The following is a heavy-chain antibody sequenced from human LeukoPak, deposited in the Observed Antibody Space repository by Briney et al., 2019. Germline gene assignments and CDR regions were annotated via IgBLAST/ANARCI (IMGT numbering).Heavy chain of an antibody. CDR2: ISYDGSNK. CDR1: GFTFSSYG. CDR3: TTDPHSSGWYWVTLLGAFDI. J-gene: IGHJ3*02. D-gene: IGHD6-19*01. Sequence: GRSLRLSCAASGFTFSSYGMHWVRQAPGKGLEWVAVISYDGSNKYYADSVKGRFTISRDNSKNTLYLQMNSLRAEDTAVYYCTTDPHSSGWYWVTLLGAFDIWGQGTMVTVSS. V-gene: IGHV3-30*03.